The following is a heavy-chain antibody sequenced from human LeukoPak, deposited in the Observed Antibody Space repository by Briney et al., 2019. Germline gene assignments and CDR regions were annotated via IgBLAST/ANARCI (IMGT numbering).Heavy chain of an antibody. CDR3: ARDLWFGELLVGRKGWFDP. Sequence: GGSLRLSCAASGFTFSSYSMNWVRQAPGKGLEGVSSISSSSSYIYYADSVKGRFTISRDNAKNSLYLQMNSRRAEDTTVYYCARDLWFGELLVGRKGWFDPWGQGTLVTVSS. CDR1: GFTFSSYS. CDR2: ISSSSSYI. V-gene: IGHV3-21*01. J-gene: IGHJ5*02. D-gene: IGHD3-10*01.